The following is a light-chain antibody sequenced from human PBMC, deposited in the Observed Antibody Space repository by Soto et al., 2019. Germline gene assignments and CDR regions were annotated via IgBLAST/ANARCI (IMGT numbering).Light chain of an antibody. J-gene: IGKJ5*01. CDR3: QQIFDSPIT. V-gene: IGKV1-12*01. CDR1: QDISSW. CDR2: AAS. Sequence: DIQITQSPSSGSASVVDRVTITCRASQDISSWLAWYQQKPGKAPKIMIYAASSLQGGVPSRFSDTVSGTEFSLTITSLQPEDFATYYCQQIFDSPITFGQGTRLEIK.